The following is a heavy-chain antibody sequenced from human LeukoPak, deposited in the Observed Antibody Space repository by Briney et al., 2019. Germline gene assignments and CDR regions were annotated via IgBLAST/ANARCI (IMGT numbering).Heavy chain of an antibody. CDR2: FYYGGSS. Sequence: SETLSLTCTVAGGAIRGSSYFWGWVRQPPGKGLEWIGSFYYGGSSYYNPSLKSRVTISVDTSKNQFSLKLSSVPAADTAVYYCARGQGHYYDSSGHSGEFDYWGQGTLVTVSS. CDR3: ARGQGHYYDSSGHSGEFDY. J-gene: IGHJ4*02. V-gene: IGHV4-39*07. CDR1: GGAIRGSSYF. D-gene: IGHD3-22*01.